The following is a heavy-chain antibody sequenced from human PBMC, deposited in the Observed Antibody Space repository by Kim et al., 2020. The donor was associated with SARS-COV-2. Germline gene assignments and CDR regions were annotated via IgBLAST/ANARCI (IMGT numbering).Heavy chain of an antibody. J-gene: IGHJ5*02. Sequence: YNPSLKSRVTISVDTSKNQFSLKLSSVTAADTAVYYCARVGEGSSSPLDPWGQGTLVTVSS. D-gene: IGHD6-13*01. V-gene: IGHV4-34*01. CDR3: ARVGEGSSSPLDP.